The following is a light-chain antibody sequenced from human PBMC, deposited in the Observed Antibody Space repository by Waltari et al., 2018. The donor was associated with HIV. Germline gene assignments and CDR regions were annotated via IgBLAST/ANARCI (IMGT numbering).Light chain of an antibody. Sequence: DIVMTQSPDSLAVSLGERATINCRSSQSVLYNSNNKDYLAWYQQKPGQPPKLLIYWASTRDSGVPDRFSGSGSGTDFTLNISSLQAEDVAVYYCQQYYSTITFGQGTRLEIK. CDR1: QSVLYNSNNKDY. J-gene: IGKJ5*01. CDR3: QQYYSTIT. CDR2: WAS. V-gene: IGKV4-1*01.